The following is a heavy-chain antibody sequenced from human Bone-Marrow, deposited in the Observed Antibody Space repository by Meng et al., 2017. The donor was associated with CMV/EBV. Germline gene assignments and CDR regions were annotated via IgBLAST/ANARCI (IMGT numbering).Heavy chain of an antibody. J-gene: IGHJ6*02. V-gene: IGHV3-11*04. CDR1: GFTFSDYY. D-gene: IGHD3-3*01. CDR2: ISSSGSTI. Sequence: GESLKIFCAASGFTFSDYYMSWIRQAPGKGLEWVSYISSSGSTIYYADSVKGRFTISRDNAKNSLYLQMNSLRAEDTAVYYCARTYYDFWSGYLDVWGQGTTVTVSS. CDR3: ARTYYDFWSGYLDV.